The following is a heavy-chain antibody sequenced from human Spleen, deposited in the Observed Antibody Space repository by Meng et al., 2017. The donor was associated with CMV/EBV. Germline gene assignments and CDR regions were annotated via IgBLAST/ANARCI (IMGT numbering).Heavy chain of an antibody. CDR1: GFTFSTSW. V-gene: IGHV3-7*01. CDR3: ARAGLGYCSVTSCYNDY. CDR2: IREDGSSK. Sequence: GESLKISCAASGFTFSTSWMTWVRQAPGKGLEWVANIREDGSSKYYADPVKGRFTISRDNAKTSLFLQMSSLRAEDTAMYYCARAGLGYCSVTSCYNDYWGQGTLVTVSS. J-gene: IGHJ4*02. D-gene: IGHD2-2*02.